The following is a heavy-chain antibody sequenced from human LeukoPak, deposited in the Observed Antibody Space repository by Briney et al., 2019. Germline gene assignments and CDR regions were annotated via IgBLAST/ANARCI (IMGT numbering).Heavy chain of an antibody. D-gene: IGHD2-2*01. CDR1: GFTFSSYG. CDR2: TWYDGSNK. CDR3: ARGGHCSTTSCSNYDGMDV. Sequence: GGSLRLSCAASGFTFSSYGMHWVRQAPGKGLEWVAATWYDGSNKYYADSVKGRFTISRDNSKNTLYLQMDSLRAEDTAVYFCARGGHCSTTSCSNYDGMDVWGQGTTLTVSS. J-gene: IGHJ6*02. V-gene: IGHV3-33*01.